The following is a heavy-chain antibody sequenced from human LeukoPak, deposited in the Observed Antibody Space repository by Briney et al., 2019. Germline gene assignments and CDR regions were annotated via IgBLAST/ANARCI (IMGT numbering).Heavy chain of an antibody. J-gene: IGHJ4*02. CDR1: GFTFSSYA. Sequence: PGGSLRLSCAASGFTFSSYAMSWVRQAPGKGLEWVSAISGSGGSTYYADSVKGRFTISRDNSKNTLYLQMNSLRVEDTAVYYRANEEAAAGTRGDYWGQGTLVTVSS. V-gene: IGHV3-23*01. CDR2: ISGSGGST. D-gene: IGHD6-13*01. CDR3: ANEEAAAGTRGDY.